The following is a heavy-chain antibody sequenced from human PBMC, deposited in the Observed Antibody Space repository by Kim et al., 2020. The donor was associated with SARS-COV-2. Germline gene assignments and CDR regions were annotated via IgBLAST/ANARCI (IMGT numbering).Heavy chain of an antibody. Sequence: GESLKISCKGSGYSFTSYWIGWVRQMPGKGLEWMGIIYPGDSDTRYSPSFQGQVTISADKSISTAYLQWSSLKASDTAMYYCARSHLFVGILTGYLGRHSPGWSGEFDYWGQGTLVTVSS. D-gene: IGHD3-9*01. J-gene: IGHJ4*02. CDR3: ARSHLFVGILTGYLGRHSPGWSGEFDY. V-gene: IGHV5-51*01. CDR2: IYPGDSDT. CDR1: GYSFTSYW.